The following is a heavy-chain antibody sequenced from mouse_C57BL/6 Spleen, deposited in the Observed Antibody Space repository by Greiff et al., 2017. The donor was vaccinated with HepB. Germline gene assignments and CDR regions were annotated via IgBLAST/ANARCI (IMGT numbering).Heavy chain of an antibody. J-gene: IGHJ3*01. Sequence: VQLQQPGTELVKPGASVKLSCKASGYTFTSYWMHWVKQRPGQGLEWIGNINPSNGGTNYNEKFKSKATLTVDKSSSTAYMQLSSLTSEDSAVYCCAVCITTVGDTEAYWGKGTLVTVSA. CDR3: AVCITTVGDTEAY. CDR1: GYTFTSYW. CDR2: INPSNGGT. V-gene: IGHV1-53*01. D-gene: IGHD1-1*01.